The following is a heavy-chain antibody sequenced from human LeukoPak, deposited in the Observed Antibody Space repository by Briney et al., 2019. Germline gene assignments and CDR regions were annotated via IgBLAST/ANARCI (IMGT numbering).Heavy chain of an antibody. CDR1: GGSISSSSYY. Sequence: PSETLSLTCTVSGGSISSSSYYWGWIRQPPGKGLEWIGRIYTSGSTNYNPSLKSRVTMSVDTSKTQFSLKLSSVTAADTAVYYCARGDYDSSGYYFDYWGQGTLVTVSS. V-gene: IGHV4-39*07. CDR2: IYTSGST. D-gene: IGHD3-22*01. J-gene: IGHJ4*02. CDR3: ARGDYDSSGYYFDY.